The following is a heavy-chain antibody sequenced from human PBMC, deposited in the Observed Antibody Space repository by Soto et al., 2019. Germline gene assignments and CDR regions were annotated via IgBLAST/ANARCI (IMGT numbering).Heavy chain of an antibody. D-gene: IGHD4-17*01. CDR1: GFTFSNAW. V-gene: IGHV3-15*01. Sequence: GGSLRLSCAASGFTFSNAWMSWVRQAPGKGLEWVGRIKSKTDGGTTDYAAPVKGRFTISRDDSKNTLYLQMNSLKTEDTAVYYCTTFPNDYGDYVADYWGQGTLVTVSS. CDR3: TTFPNDYGDYVADY. CDR2: IKSKTDGGTT. J-gene: IGHJ4*02.